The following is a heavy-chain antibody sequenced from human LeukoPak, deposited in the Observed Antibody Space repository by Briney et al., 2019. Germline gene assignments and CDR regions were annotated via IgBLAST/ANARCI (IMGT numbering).Heavy chain of an antibody. CDR3: AKDICGGNCYPHGGY. CDR2: IRYDGSNK. Sequence: PGGSLRLSCAASGFIFSNYGMHWVRQAPGKGLEWVAFIRYDGSNKYYADSVKGRFTTSRDNSKNTLYLQMNSLRAEDTAVYYCAKDICGGNCYPHGGYWGQGTLVIVSS. CDR1: GFIFSNYG. D-gene: IGHD2-21*01. J-gene: IGHJ4*02. V-gene: IGHV3-30*02.